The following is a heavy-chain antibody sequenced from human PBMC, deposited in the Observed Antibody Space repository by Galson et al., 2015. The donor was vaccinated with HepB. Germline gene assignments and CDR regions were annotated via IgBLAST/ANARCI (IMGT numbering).Heavy chain of an antibody. CDR3: ARSLAPRPYCSGGSCIPPGGFADY. CDR1: GYTFTGYY. CDR2: INPNSGGT. D-gene: IGHD2-15*01. J-gene: IGHJ4*02. V-gene: IGHV1-2*04. Sequence: SVKVSCKASGYTFTGYYMHWVRQAPGQGLEWMGWINPNSGGTNYAQRFQGWVTMTRDTSISTAYMELSRLRSDDTAVYYCARSLAPRPYCSGGSCIPPGGFADYWGQGTLVTVSS.